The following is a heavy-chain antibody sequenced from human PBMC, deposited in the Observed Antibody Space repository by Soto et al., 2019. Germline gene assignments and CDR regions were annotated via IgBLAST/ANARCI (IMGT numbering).Heavy chain of an antibody. CDR2: ISSSSSYI. D-gene: IGHD2-2*01. CDR1: GFTFSSYS. CDR3: ARVLTYPIPAASDY. V-gene: IGHV3-21*01. Sequence: GGSLRLSCAASGFTFSSYSMNWVRQAPGKGLEWVSSISSSSSYIYYADSVKGRFTISRDNAKNSLYLQMNGLRAEDTAVYYCARVLTYPIPAASDYWGQGTLVTVSS. J-gene: IGHJ4*02.